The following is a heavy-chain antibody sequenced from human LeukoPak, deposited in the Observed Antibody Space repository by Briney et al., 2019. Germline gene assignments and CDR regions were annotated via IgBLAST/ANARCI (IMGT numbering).Heavy chain of an antibody. D-gene: IGHD1-26*01. Sequence: SETLSLTCSVSGGSISSYYWSWIRQPPGKGLEWIGYIYYSGSTNYNPSLKSRVTISVDTSKNQFSLKLSSVTAADTAVYYCARHRGSGSPFSLYSYYGMDVWGQGTTVTVSS. CDR3: ARHRGSGSPFSLYSYYGMDV. V-gene: IGHV4-59*08. CDR2: IYYSGST. CDR1: GGSISSYY. J-gene: IGHJ6*02.